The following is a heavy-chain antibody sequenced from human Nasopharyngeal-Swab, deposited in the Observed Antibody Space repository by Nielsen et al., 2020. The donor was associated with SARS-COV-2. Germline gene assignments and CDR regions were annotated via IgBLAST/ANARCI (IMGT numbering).Heavy chain of an antibody. CDR2: INPNSGGT. CDR1: GYTFTGYY. J-gene: IGHJ6*02. D-gene: IGHD3-10*01. CDR3: ARDLISNYYGSGSWSYYYYYGMDV. Sequence: ASVKVSCKASGYTFTGYYMHWVRQAPGQGLEWMGRINPNSGGTNYAQQFQGRVTMTRDTSISTAYMELSRLRSDDTAVYYCARDLISNYYGSGSWSYYYYYGMDVWGQGTTVTVSS. V-gene: IGHV1-2*06.